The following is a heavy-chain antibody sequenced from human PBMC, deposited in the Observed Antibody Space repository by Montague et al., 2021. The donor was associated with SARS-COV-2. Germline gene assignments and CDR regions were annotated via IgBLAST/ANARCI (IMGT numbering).Heavy chain of an antibody. Sequence: SETLSLICTVSGGSIRTSSYYWGWIRQPPGKGLDWIGSIYYSGSTYYNPSLKSRVTISVDTSKNQFSLKLSSVTAADTAVYYCAMRGGALDAFDIWGQGTMVIVSS. CDR3: AMRGGALDAFDI. CDR1: GGSIRTSSYY. CDR2: IYYSGST. D-gene: IGHD4-17*01. V-gene: IGHV4-39*01. J-gene: IGHJ3*02.